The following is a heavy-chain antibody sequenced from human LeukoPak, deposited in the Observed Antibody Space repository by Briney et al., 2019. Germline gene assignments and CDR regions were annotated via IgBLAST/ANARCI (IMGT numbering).Heavy chain of an antibody. CDR2: LSRTSSYI. V-gene: IGHV3-21*04. Sequence: GGSLRLSCAASGFTFSGYSMNWVRQAPGKGLEWVSSLSRTSSYIYYADSVKGRFTISRDNSKNTLYLQMNSLRAEDTAVYYCAKSTRYCSGGSCYLLIDYWGQGTLVTVSS. D-gene: IGHD2-15*01. J-gene: IGHJ4*02. CDR1: GFTFSGYS. CDR3: AKSTRYCSGGSCYLLIDY.